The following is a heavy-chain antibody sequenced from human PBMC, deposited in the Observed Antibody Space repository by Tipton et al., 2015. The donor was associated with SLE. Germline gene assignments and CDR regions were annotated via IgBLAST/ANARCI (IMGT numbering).Heavy chain of an antibody. J-gene: IGHJ4*02. CDR2: INHSGST. CDR1: GGSFSGYY. D-gene: IGHD2-2*01. V-gene: IGHV4-34*01. Sequence: TLSLTCAVYGGSFSGYYWSWIRQPPGKGLEWIGEINHSGSTNYNPSLKSRVTISVDTSKNQFSLKLSSVTAADTAVYYCARGDCSSTSCLDYWGQGTPVTVSS. CDR3: ARGDCSSTSCLDY.